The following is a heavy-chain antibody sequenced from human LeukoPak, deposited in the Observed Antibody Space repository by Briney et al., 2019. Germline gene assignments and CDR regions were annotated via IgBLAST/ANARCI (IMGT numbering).Heavy chain of an antibody. V-gene: IGHV4-31*03. J-gene: IGHJ4*02. CDR3: ARLGFQDGYNS. D-gene: IGHD5-24*01. Sequence: SETLSLTCTVSGGSVSSGGYYWSWIRQHPGKGLEWIGFTSYSGGAYYNPSLMSRITMSVDRSQNQFSLKLSSVTAADTAVYYCARLGFQDGYNSWGQGTLVTVSS. CDR2: TSYSGGA. CDR1: GGSVSSGGYY.